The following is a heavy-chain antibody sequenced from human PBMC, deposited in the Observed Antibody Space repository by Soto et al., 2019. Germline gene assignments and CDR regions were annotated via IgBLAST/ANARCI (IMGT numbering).Heavy chain of an antibody. J-gene: IGHJ4*02. D-gene: IGHD3-22*01. V-gene: IGHV5-10-1*01. Sequence: PVESLKISCKGSGYIFGGYWITWFRQKPVKGLEWMGRIDPSDSQTYYSPSFRGHVTISATKSITTVFLQWSSLRASDTAMYYCARQIYDSDTGPNFQYYFDSWGQGTPVTVSS. CDR3: ARQIYDSDTGPNFQYYFDS. CDR1: GYIFGGYW. CDR2: IDPSDSQT.